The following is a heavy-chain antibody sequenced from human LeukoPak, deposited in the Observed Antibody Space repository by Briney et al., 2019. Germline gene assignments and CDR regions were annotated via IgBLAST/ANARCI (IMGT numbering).Heavy chain of an antibody. CDR3: TRDPGYDILTGYYRPFDY. J-gene: IGHJ4*02. CDR2: IRSKAYGGIT. Sequence: GRSLRLSCTASGFTFGDYAMSWVRQAPGKGLEWVGFIRSKAYGGITEYAASVKGRFTISRDDSKSIAYLQMNSLKTEDTAVYYCTRDPGYDILTGYYRPFDYWGQGTLVTVSS. D-gene: IGHD3-9*01. V-gene: IGHV3-49*04. CDR1: GFTFGDYA.